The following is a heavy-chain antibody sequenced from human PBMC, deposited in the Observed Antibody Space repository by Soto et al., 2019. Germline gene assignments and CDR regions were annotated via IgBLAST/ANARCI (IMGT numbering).Heavy chain of an antibody. CDR2: ISSSSSYT. Sequence: QVQLVESGGGLVKPGGSLRLSCAASGFTFSDYYMSWIRQAPGKGLEWVSYISSSSSYTNYADSVKGRFTISRDNAKNSLYLQMNSLRAEDTAVYYCARGSYSSLYPGSTERYLYYWGQGTLVTVAS. CDR1: GFTFSDYY. V-gene: IGHV3-11*06. J-gene: IGHJ4*02. CDR3: ARGSYSSLYPGSTERYLYY. D-gene: IGHD6-13*01.